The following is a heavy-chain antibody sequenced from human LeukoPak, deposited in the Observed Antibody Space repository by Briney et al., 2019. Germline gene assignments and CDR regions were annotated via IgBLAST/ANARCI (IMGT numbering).Heavy chain of an antibody. D-gene: IGHD3-9*01. CDR2: IIPIFGTA. CDR3: ARDPRYYDILTGYYTVTDWFDP. J-gene: IGHJ5*02. Sequence: SVKVSCKASGGTFSSYAISWVRQAPGQRLEWMGGIIPIFGTANYAQKFQGRVTITADKSTSTAYMELSSLRSEDTAVYYCARDPRYYDILTGYYTVTDWFDPWGQGTLVTVSS. V-gene: IGHV1-69*06. CDR1: GGTFSSYA.